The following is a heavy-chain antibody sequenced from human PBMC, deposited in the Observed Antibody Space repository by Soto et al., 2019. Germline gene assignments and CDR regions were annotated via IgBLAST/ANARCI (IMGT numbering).Heavy chain of an antibody. CDR3: ARGLSSPSAAGV. Sequence: QLQLQESGPGLVKPSETLSLTCAVSGGSVSSGGNYWGWIRQSPGKGLEWIGSGHDNGTTHYNPSLTSRFTISVDTSKNLFSLNVNSVTAADTAVYYCARGLSSPSAAGVWGQGTLVTVSS. J-gene: IGHJ4*02. V-gene: IGHV4-39*01. D-gene: IGHD6-6*01. CDR2: GHDNGTT. CDR1: GGSVSSGGNY.